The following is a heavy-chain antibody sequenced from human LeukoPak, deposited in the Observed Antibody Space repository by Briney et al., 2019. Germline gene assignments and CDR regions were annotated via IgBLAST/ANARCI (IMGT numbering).Heavy chain of an antibody. D-gene: IGHD4-17*01. CDR3: ARGLGDYVEDWYFDL. Sequence: SETLSLTCTVSGGSISSSYWSWIRQPPGKGLEWIGYIYNSGGTNYNPSLESRITISVDTSKNQFSLKLSSVTAADTAVYYCARGLGDYVEDWYFDLWGRGTLVTVSS. V-gene: IGHV4-59*01. CDR2: IYNSGGT. CDR1: GGSISSSY. J-gene: IGHJ2*01.